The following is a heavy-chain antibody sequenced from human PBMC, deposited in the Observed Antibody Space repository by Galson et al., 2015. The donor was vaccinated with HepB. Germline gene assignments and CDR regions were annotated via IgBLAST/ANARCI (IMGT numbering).Heavy chain of an antibody. CDR3: ARDTYGSGSKCVVY. V-gene: IGHV3-21*06. J-gene: IGHJ4*02. D-gene: IGHD3-10*01. CDR1: GFTFRTYS. CDR2: ISSGGDNI. Sequence: SLRLSCAVTGFTFRTYSMTWVRQAPGKGLEWVSSISSGGDNIYYADSVKGRFTISRDNAKDSLYLQMDSLRVEDTAVYYCARDTYGSGSKCVVYWGQGAQVTVSS.